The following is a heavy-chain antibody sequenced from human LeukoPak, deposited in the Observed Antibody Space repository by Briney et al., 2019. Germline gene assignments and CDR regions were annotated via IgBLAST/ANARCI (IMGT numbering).Heavy chain of an antibody. Sequence: ASVKVSCKASGYTFTGYYMHWVRQAPGQGLEWMGWINPNSGGTNYAQKFQGRVTMTRDTSIGTAYMELSRLRSDDTAVYYCARSKRYSGYDLDDAFDIWGQGTMVTVPS. D-gene: IGHD5-12*01. CDR2: INPNSGGT. J-gene: IGHJ3*02. CDR3: ARSKRYSGYDLDDAFDI. CDR1: GYTFTGYY. V-gene: IGHV1-2*02.